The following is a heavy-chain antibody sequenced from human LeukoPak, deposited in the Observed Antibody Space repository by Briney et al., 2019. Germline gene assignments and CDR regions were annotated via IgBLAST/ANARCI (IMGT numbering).Heavy chain of an antibody. D-gene: IGHD2-2*01. CDR1: GGSISSFY. Sequence: PSETLSLTCTVSGGSISSFYWSWIRQPPGKGLEWIGSVYYSGTTNYNPSLKSRVTISVDMSKSQFSLKLSSVTAADTAVYYCARSFCNSTTCYPFFDYWGQGALVAVSS. CDR2: VYYSGTT. CDR3: ARSFCNSTTCYPFFDY. J-gene: IGHJ4*02. V-gene: IGHV4-59*08.